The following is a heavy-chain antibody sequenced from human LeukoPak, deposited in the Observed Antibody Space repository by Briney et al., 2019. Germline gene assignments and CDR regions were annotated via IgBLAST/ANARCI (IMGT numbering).Heavy chain of an antibody. CDR2: IYYSGSA. D-gene: IGHD5-12*01. Sequence: SETLSLTCTVSGGSISSYYWSWIRQPPGKGLEWIGYIYYSGSAYYNPSLKSRVTISIDTSKNQFSLKLNSVTAADTAVYYCARHDSGYSPWGQGTLVTVSS. V-gene: IGHV4-59*08. J-gene: IGHJ5*02. CDR3: ARHDSGYSP. CDR1: GGSISSYY.